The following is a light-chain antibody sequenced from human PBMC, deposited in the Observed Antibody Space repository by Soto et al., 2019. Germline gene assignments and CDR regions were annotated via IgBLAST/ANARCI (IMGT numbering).Light chain of an antibody. CDR1: SSNIGNNQNH. CDR2: DNN. J-gene: IGLJ3*02. Sequence: QSVLTQPPSVSAAPGQRVTISCSGSSSNIGNNQNHVSWYQQLPGTAPKLLIYDNNKRPSGIPDRFSGSESGTSATLGITGLQTGDEGNYYCGTWDDSLYAWVFGGGTKLTVL. CDR3: GTWDDSLYAWV. V-gene: IGLV1-51*01.